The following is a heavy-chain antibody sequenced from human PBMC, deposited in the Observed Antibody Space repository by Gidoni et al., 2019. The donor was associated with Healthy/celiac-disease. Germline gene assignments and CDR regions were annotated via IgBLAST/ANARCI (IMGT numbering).Heavy chain of an antibody. D-gene: IGHD4-17*01. CDR1: GFPFSSYA. Sequence: EVQLLESGGGLVQPGGSLRLSCAASGFPFSSYAMSWVRQAPGKGLEWVSAISGSGGSTYYADSVKGRFTISRDKSKNTLYLQMNSLRAEDTAVYYCAKDILYGDYFWGDAFDIWGQGTMVTVSS. CDR3: AKDILYGDYFWGDAFDI. V-gene: IGHV3-23*01. CDR2: ISGSGGST. J-gene: IGHJ3*02.